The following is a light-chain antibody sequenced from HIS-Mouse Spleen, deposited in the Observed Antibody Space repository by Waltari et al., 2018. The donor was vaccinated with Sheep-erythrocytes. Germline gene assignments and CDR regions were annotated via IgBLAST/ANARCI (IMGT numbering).Light chain of an antibody. CDR2: EVS. CDR1: SSDVGGYNY. CDR3: SSYAGSNNYV. V-gene: IGLV2-8*01. Sequence: QSALTQPPSASGSPGQSVTISCTGTSSDVGGYNYVSWSQRHPGKAPKLTIYEVSKRPSGVPERFSGSKSGNTASLTVSGLQAEDEADYYCSSYAGSNNYVFGTGTKVTVL. J-gene: IGLJ1*01.